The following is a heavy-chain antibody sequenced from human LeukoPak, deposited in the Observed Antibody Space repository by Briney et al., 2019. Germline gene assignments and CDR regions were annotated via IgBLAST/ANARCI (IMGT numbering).Heavy chain of an antibody. J-gene: IGHJ5*02. CDR2: NYYSGST. V-gene: IGHV4-39*07. Sequence: SETLSLTCTVSGGSISSSSYYWGWIRQPPGKGLEWIGSNYYSGSTYYNPSLKSRVTISVDTSKNQFSLKLSSVTAADTAVYYCARVDGSCSGGSCPSGNWFDPWGQGTLVTVSS. D-gene: IGHD2-15*01. CDR1: GGSISSSSYY. CDR3: ARVDGSCSGGSCPSGNWFDP.